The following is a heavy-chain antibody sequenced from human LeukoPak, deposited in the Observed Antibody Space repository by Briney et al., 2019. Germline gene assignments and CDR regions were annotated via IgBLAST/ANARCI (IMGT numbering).Heavy chain of an antibody. Sequence: GSLRLSCAASGFTFSSYSMNWVRQAPGKGLEWIGSIYYSGSTYYNPSLKSRVTMSIDTAKNQFSLKLTSVNAADTAVYYCARAALVGATLFDWGQGTLVTVSS. CDR1: GFTFSSYS. CDR3: ARAALVGATLFD. J-gene: IGHJ4*02. D-gene: IGHD1-26*01. V-gene: IGHV4-39*07. CDR2: IYYSGST.